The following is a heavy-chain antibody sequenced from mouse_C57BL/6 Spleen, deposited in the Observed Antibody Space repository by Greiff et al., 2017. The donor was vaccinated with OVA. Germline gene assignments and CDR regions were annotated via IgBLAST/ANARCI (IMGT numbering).Heavy chain of an antibody. CDR2: IHPSDSDT. V-gene: IGHV1-74*01. CDR1: GYTFTSYW. J-gene: IGHJ3*01. CDR3: AIGTAYSSNYSWFAY. D-gene: IGHD2-5*01. Sequence: QVQLQQPGAELVKPGASVKVSCKASGYTFTSYWMHWVKQRPGQGLEWIGRIHPSDSDTTYNQKFKGKATLTVDKSSSTAYMQHSSLTSEDSAVYSCAIGTAYSSNYSWFAYWGQGTLVTVSA.